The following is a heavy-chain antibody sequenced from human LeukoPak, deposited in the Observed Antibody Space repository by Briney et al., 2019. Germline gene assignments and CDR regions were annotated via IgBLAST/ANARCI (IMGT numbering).Heavy chain of an antibody. D-gene: IGHD6-19*01. Sequence: PSQTLSLTCNVSGGSIGGHTFYWDWIRQPPGKGLEWIATIYYNGNTFYNPSLKSRVAISIDMSKSQFSLHLSSVTAADTAIYYCARLTALAGHRGAFDIWGPGTMVTVSS. CDR3: ARLTALAGHRGAFDI. J-gene: IGHJ3*02. CDR2: IYYNGNT. CDR1: GGSIGGHTFY. V-gene: IGHV4-39*01.